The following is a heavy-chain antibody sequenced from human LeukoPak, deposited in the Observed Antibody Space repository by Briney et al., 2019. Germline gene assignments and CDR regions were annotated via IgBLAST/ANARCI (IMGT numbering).Heavy chain of an antibody. J-gene: IGHJ6*02. D-gene: IGHD3-22*01. CDR2: IYYSGST. Sequence: KPSETLSLTCTVSGGSISSYYWSWIRQPPGKGLEWIGYIYYSGSTNYNPSLKSRVTISVDTSKNQFSLKLSSVTAADTAVYYCARQSVVVMDYYGMDVWGQGTTVTVSS. CDR1: GGSISSYY. V-gene: IGHV4-59*08. CDR3: ARQSVVVMDYYGMDV.